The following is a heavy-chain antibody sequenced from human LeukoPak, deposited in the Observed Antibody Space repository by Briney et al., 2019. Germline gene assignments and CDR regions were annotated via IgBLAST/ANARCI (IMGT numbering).Heavy chain of an antibody. CDR2: LFYSGST. CDR3: ARQSGTYIDH. CDR1: GGSTRSSY. D-gene: IGHD1-26*01. Sequence: TSETLSLTCTVSGGSTRSSYWSWIRQPPEKGLEWIGNLFYSGSTNYNPSLKSRVTTSVDTSKNQFSVEVTSVTAADTAVYYCARQSGTYIDHWGQGILVTVSS. V-gene: IGHV4-59*08. J-gene: IGHJ4*02.